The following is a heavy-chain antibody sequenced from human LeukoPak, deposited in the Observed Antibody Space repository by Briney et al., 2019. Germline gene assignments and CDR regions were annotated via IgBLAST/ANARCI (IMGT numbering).Heavy chain of an antibody. CDR3: AKEDFWSPFQYYYYGMDV. V-gene: IGHV3-23*01. D-gene: IGHD3-3*01. J-gene: IGHJ6*02. Sequence: GGSLRLSCAASGFTFSSYAMSWVRQAPGKGLEWVSAISGSGGSTYYADSVKGRFTISRDNSKNTLYLQMNSLRAEDTAVYYCAKEDFWSPFQYYYYGMDVWGQGTTVTVSS. CDR1: GFTFSSYA. CDR2: ISGSGGST.